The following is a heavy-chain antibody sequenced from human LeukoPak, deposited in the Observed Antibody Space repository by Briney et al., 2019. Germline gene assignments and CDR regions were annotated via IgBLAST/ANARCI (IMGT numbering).Heavy chain of an antibody. Sequence: GGSLRLSCAASGFTFSSYSMNWVRQAPGKGLEWVSSISSSSSYIYYADSVKGRFTISRDNAKNSLYLQMNSLRAEDTAVYYCARSAAGTPNWFDPWGQGTPVTVSS. CDR1: GFTFSSYS. V-gene: IGHV3-21*01. D-gene: IGHD6-13*01. CDR2: ISSSSSYI. J-gene: IGHJ5*02. CDR3: ARSAAGTPNWFDP.